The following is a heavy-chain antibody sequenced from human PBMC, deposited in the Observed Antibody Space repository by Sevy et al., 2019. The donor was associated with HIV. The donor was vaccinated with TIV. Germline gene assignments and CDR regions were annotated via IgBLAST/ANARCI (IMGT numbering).Heavy chain of an antibody. CDR3: ARDRKVLLVVYAIPFDVFDI. J-gene: IGHJ3*02. Sequence: GGSLRLSCAASGFTFNNYGMHWVRHAPGKGLEWVTFIRHDGSDEYYTDSVKGRFTISRDNSKNTVYLQMNSLRAEDTAVYYCARDRKVLLVVYAIPFDVFDIWGQGTMVTVSS. CDR2: IRHDGSDE. CDR1: GFTFNNYG. D-gene: IGHD2-8*02. V-gene: IGHV3-30*02.